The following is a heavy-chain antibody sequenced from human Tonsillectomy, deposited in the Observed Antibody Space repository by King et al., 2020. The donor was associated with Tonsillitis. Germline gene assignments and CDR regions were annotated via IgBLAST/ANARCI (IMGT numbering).Heavy chain of an antibody. Sequence: EVQLVESGGGLVQPGGSLRLSCAASGFTFSSYAMTWVRQAPGKGLEWVSAISGSGGGTFYADSVKGRFTISRDHSKNTLVLQMNSLRAEDTALYYFAKGGRYCSSTSCYTGWYLDLWGRGTLVTVSS. CDR2: ISGSGGGT. CDR1: GFTFSSYA. V-gene: IGHV3-23*04. CDR3: AKGGRYCSSTSCYTGWYLDL. D-gene: IGHD2-2*02. J-gene: IGHJ2*01.